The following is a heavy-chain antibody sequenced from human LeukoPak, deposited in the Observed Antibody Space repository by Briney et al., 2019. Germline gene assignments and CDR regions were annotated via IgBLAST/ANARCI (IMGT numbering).Heavy chain of an antibody. Sequence: PSETLSLTCTVSGGSISSYYWSWIRQPPGKGLEWVGYIYYSGATNYNPSLKSRVTISVDTSKNQFSLKLSSMTAADTAVYYCARDRDSSSWLNWFDPWGQGTLVTVSS. V-gene: IGHV4-59*01. D-gene: IGHD6-13*01. CDR3: ARDRDSSSWLNWFDP. CDR2: IYYSGAT. CDR1: GGSISSYY. J-gene: IGHJ5*02.